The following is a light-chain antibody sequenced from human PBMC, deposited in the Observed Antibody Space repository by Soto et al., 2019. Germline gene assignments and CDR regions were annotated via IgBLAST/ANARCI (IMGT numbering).Light chain of an antibody. J-gene: IGKJ4*01. CDR3: QQYNSYELT. CDR2: DAS. Sequence: DIQMTQSPSTLSASVGDRVTITCRASQSISSWLAWYQQKRVKAPKLLIYDASSLESGVPSRCSGSGSGTEFTLTISSLQPDDFATYYCQQYNSYELTFGGGTKVEIK. CDR1: QSISSW. V-gene: IGKV1-5*01.